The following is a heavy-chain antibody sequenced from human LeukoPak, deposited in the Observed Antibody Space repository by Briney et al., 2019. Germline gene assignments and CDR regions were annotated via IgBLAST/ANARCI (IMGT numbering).Heavy chain of an antibody. Sequence: GGSLRLSCAASGFTFSSYSMNWVRQAPGKGLEWVSSISSSSSYIYYAGSVKGRFTISRDNAKNSLYLQMNSLRAEDTAVYYCARDLVGYDILTGYYKPYYGMDVWGKGTTVTVSS. V-gene: IGHV3-21*01. J-gene: IGHJ6*04. CDR1: GFTFSSYS. CDR2: ISSSSSYI. CDR3: ARDLVGYDILTGYYKPYYGMDV. D-gene: IGHD3-9*01.